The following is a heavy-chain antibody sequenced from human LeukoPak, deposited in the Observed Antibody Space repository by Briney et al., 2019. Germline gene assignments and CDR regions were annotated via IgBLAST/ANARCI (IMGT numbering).Heavy chain of an antibody. D-gene: IGHD3-10*01. CDR1: GFTFDDYG. Sequence: PGGSLTLSCAASGFTFDDYGLSWVRQVPGKGLEWVSGINWNGGSIGYADSVKGRVTISRDNAKNSVYLQMNSLRAEDTAVYYCARVHGSGSYSGYYMDVWGKGTTVTISS. J-gene: IGHJ6*03. CDR3: ARVHGSGSYSGYYMDV. CDR2: INWNGGSI. V-gene: IGHV3-20*04.